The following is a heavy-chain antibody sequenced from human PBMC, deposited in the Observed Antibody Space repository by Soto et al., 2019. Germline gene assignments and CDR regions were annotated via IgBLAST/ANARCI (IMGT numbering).Heavy chain of an antibody. CDR3: SRDGSPNSSSPYVIGN. CDR1: GGSVNNDHYY. Sequence: SETLSLTCTVSGGSVNNDHYYWSWIRQPPGKGLERVACIYNGQYTKYKPSRQSRVTISAAPSKNKFSLKLNSVSAAYPAVYYCSRDGSPNSSSPYVIGNWGRGTLVTVSS. D-gene: IGHD6-6*01. J-gene: IGHJ4*02. V-gene: IGHV4-61*01. CDR2: IYNGQYT.